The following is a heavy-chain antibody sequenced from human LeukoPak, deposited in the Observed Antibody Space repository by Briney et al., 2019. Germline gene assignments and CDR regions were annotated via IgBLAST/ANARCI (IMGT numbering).Heavy chain of an antibody. CDR3: ARELRFLEWLLYKGANWFDP. D-gene: IGHD3-3*01. CDR2: IYYSGST. V-gene: IGHV4-39*02. CDR1: GGSISGSSYY. Sequence: TSETLSLTCTVSGGSISGSSYYWGWIRQPPGKGLEWIGSIYYSGSTYYNPSLKSRVTISVDTSKNQFSLKLNSVTATDTAVYYCARELRFLEWLLYKGANWFDPWGQGTLVTVSS. J-gene: IGHJ5*02.